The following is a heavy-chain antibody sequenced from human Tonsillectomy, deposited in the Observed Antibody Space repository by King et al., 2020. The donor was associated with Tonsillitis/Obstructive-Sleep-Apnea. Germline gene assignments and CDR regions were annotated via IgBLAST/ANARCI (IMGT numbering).Heavy chain of an antibody. Sequence: VQLVESGGGLVKPGGSLRLSCAASGFTFSDYYMSWLRQAPGKGLEWVSYISSSSSYTNYADSVKGRFTISRDNAKNSLYLQMNSLRAEDTAVYYCARDRYCSSTSCYMGNWFDPWGQGTLVTVSS. CDR1: GFTFSDYY. CDR2: ISSSSSYT. D-gene: IGHD2-2*02. V-gene: IGHV3-11*06. J-gene: IGHJ5*02. CDR3: ARDRYCSSTSCYMGNWFDP.